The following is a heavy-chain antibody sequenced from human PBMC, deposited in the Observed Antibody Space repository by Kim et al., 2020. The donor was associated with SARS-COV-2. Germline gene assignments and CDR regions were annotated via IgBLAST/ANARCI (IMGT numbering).Heavy chain of an antibody. CDR2: INSDGSST. CDR3: ASAVRSAWVIYQ. V-gene: IGHV3-74*01. J-gene: IGHJ1*01. Sequence: GGSLRLSCIASGFTFSSYWMHWVRQGPGKGLEWVSCINSDGSSTTYADSVKGRFTISRDNAKNTLYLEMNSLRAEDTAVYYCASAVRSAWVIYQWGQG. CDR1: GFTFSSYW. D-gene: IGHD2-2*01.